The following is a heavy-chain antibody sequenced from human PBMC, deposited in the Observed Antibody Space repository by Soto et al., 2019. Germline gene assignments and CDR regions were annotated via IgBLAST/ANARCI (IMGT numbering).Heavy chain of an antibody. Sequence: ASETLSLTCTVSGGSISSYYWSWIRQPPGKGLEWIGYIYHSGSTNYNPSLKRRATISVDTSKNQFSLKLSSVTAADTAVYYCARSWFGELLLSSHWFDPWGQGTLVTVSS. V-gene: IGHV4-59*01. CDR2: IYHSGST. CDR3: ARSWFGELLLSSHWFDP. J-gene: IGHJ5*02. D-gene: IGHD3-10*01. CDR1: GGSISSYY.